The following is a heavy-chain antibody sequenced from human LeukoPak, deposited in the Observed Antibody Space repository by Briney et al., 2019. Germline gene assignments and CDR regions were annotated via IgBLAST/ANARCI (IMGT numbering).Heavy chain of an antibody. CDR3: ARDPEATVVTPVDY. D-gene: IGHD4-23*01. Sequence: SETLSLTCTVSGGSISSYYWSWIRQPPGKGLEWIGYIYYSGSTNYNPSLKSRVTISVDTSKNQFSLKLSSVTAADTAVYYCARDPEATVVTPVDYWGQGTLVTVSS. J-gene: IGHJ4*02. CDR2: IYYSGST. V-gene: IGHV4-59*01. CDR1: GGSISSYY.